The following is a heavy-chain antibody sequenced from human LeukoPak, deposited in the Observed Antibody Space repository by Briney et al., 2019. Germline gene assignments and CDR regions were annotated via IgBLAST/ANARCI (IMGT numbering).Heavy chain of an antibody. V-gene: IGHV3-30*04. J-gene: IGHJ4*02. Sequence: TGGSLRLSCAASGCIFSDYAMHWVRQAPGKGLEWVAIISHDGSNKYHADSVKGRFTISRDNSKNTLYLQMNSLIDEDTAVYLCARDFGGLRWNYYFDYWGQGTLVTVSS. CDR3: ARDFGGLRWNYYFDY. CDR2: ISHDGSNK. CDR1: GCIFSDYA. D-gene: IGHD4-23*01.